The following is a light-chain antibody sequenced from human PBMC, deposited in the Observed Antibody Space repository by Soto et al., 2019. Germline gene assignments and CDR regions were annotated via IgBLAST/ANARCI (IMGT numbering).Light chain of an antibody. CDR2: GAS. CDR3: QHSYNTPRT. Sequence: DIQMTQSPSSLSASVGDRVTITCRASQSITTYLNWYQQNPAQAPKLLIYGASSFQSGVPSRFSGSASGTYFPLTISSLQPEDFATYYCQHSYNTPRTFGGGTKVETK. J-gene: IGKJ4*01. CDR1: QSITTY. V-gene: IGKV1-39*01.